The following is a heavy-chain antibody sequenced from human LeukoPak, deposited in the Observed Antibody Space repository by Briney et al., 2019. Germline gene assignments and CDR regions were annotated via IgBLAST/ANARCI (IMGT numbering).Heavy chain of an antibody. V-gene: IGHV4-38-2*01. Sequence: SETLSLTCAVSGYSINSGYYWVWIRQPPGKGLEWIGAIYHSGSTYHNPSLKSRVTISVDTSKNQFSLKLTSVTAADTAVYYCARGRGSDFWSASNIWGQGTLVTVSS. CDR1: GYSINSGYY. J-gene: IGHJ4*02. CDR2: IYHSGST. D-gene: IGHD3-3*01. CDR3: ARGRGSDFWSASNI.